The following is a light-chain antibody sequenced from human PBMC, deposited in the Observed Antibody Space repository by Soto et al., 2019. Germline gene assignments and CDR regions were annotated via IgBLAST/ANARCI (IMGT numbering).Light chain of an antibody. Sequence: EIVMTQSPATLSVSPGERATLSCRVSQSVSSNLAWYQQKPGQAPRRLIYGASTRATGIPARFSGSGSGTEFTLTISSLQSEDFAVYYCQQYNNWPYTFGQGTKLEI. V-gene: IGKV3-15*01. CDR2: GAS. CDR3: QQYNNWPYT. CDR1: QSVSSN. J-gene: IGKJ2*01.